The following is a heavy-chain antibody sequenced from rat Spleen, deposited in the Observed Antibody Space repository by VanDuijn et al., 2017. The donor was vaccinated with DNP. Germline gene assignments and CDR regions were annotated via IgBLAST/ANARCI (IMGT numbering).Heavy chain of an antibody. V-gene: IGHV5S13*01. J-gene: IGHJ3*01. D-gene: IGHD1-2*01. CDR1: GFTFSNHG. CDR3: AARYSSSWFAY. Sequence: EVQLVESGGGLVQPGRSLKLSCAVSGFTFSNHGMAWVRQAPTKGLEWVASIRSGGDITDYRDPVKGRFTISRDDAKNTQYLQMDSLRSEDTATYYCAARYSSSWFAYWGQGTLVTVSS. CDR2: IRSGGDIT.